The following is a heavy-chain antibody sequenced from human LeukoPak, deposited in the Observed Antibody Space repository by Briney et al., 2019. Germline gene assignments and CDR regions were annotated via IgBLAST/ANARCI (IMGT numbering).Heavy chain of an antibody. J-gene: IGHJ4*02. CDR2: IYYSGST. CDR1: GGSFSSYY. V-gene: IGHV4-59*01. CDR3: ARDGKYCSGGSCFHTPQDY. D-gene: IGHD2-15*01. Sequence: SETLSLTCTVSGGSFSSYYWSWIRQPPGKGLEWIAYIYYSGSTTYNPSRKSRVTISVDTSKNQFSLKLSSVTAADTAVYYCARDGKYCSGGSCFHTPQDYWGQGTLVTVSS.